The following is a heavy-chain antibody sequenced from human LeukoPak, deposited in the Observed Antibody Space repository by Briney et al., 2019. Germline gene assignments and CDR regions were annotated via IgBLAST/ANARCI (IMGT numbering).Heavy chain of an antibody. CDR2: ISSSSSYI. Sequence: GGSLRLSCAASGFTFSSYSMNWVRQAPGKGLEWASSISSSSSYIYYADSVKGRFTISRDNAKNSLYLQMNSLKAEDTAVYYCAKDLEWEHQSPDAFDIWGQGTMVTVSS. CDR1: GFTFSSYS. J-gene: IGHJ3*02. D-gene: IGHD1-26*01. CDR3: AKDLEWEHQSPDAFDI. V-gene: IGHV3-21*01.